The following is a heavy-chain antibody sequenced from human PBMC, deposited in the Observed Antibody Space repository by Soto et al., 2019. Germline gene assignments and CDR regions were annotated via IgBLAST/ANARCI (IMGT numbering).Heavy chain of an antibody. CDR3: AKAHGSGSLDYYYGMDV. J-gene: IGHJ6*02. CDR2: ISGSGGST. V-gene: IGHV3-23*01. Sequence: GGSLRLSYAASGFTLSRYAISWGRPAPGKGLEWVSAISGSGGSTYYADSVKGRFTISRDNSKNTLYLQMNSLRAEDTAVYYCAKAHGSGSLDYYYGMDVWGQGTTVTVSS. CDR1: GFTLSRYA. D-gene: IGHD6-19*01.